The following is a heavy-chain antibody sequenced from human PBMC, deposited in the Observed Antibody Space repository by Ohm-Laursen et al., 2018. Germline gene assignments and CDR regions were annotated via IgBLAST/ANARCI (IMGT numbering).Heavy chain of an antibody. CDR1: GFTFSDYY. J-gene: IGHJ4*02. CDR3: ARERGYYFDY. CDR2: ISSGGDTI. V-gene: IGHV3-11*01. D-gene: IGHD1-26*01. Sequence: SLRLSCAASGFTFSDYYITWIRQAPGKGLEWVSYISSGGDTIYYADSVKGRFTISRDNAKNSLYLQMNSLRAEDTVVYYCARERGYYFDYWGQGTLVTVSS.